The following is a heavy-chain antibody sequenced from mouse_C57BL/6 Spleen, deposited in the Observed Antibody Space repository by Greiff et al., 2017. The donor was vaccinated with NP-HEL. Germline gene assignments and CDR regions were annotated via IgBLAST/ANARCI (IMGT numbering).Heavy chain of an antibody. V-gene: IGHV1-69*01. CDR1: GYTFTSYW. D-gene: IGHD3-2*02. Sequence: VQLQQSGAELVMPGASVKLSCKASGYTFTSYWMHWVKQRPGQGLEWIGEIDPSDSYTNYNQKFKGKSTLTVDKSSSTAYMQLSSLTSEDSAVYYCATSHSSGRAMDYWGQGTSVTVSS. J-gene: IGHJ4*01. CDR3: ATSHSSGRAMDY. CDR2: IDPSDSYT.